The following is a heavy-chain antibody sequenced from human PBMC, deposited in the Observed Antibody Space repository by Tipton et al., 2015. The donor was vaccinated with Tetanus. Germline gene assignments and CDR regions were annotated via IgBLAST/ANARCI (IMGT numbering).Heavy chain of an antibody. CDR3: ARLSANSYGYPQFDY. V-gene: IGHV3-74*01. D-gene: IGHD5-18*01. CDR1: GFTFSSYW. CDR2: INSDGSST. Sequence: SLRLSCAASGFTFSSYWMHWVRQAPGKGLVWVSRINSDGSSTSYADSVKGRFTISRDNAKNTLSLQMNSLRAEDPAVYYCARLSANSYGYPQFDYWGQGTLVAVSS. J-gene: IGHJ4*02.